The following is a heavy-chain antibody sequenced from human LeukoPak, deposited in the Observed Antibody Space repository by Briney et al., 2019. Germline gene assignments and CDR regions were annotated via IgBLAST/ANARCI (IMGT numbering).Heavy chain of an antibody. J-gene: IGHJ5*01. CDR1: GGTFSSYA. Sequence: GASVKVSCKASGGTFSSYAISWVRQAPGQGLEWMGGIIPIFGTANYAQKFQGRVTITTDESTSTAYMELSSLRSEDTAVYYCARASILGDGYRGNWFDSWGQGTLVTVSS. V-gene: IGHV1-69*05. CDR3: ARASILGDGYRGNWFDS. CDR2: IIPIFGTA. D-gene: IGHD5-24*01.